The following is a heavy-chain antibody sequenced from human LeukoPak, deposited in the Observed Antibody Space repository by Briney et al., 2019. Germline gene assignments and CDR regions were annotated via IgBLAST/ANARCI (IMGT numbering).Heavy chain of an antibody. D-gene: IGHD3-10*01. CDR3: ARGLVDFGELSFNWFDP. V-gene: IGHV4-34*01. J-gene: IGHJ5*02. CDR1: GGSFSGYY. Sequence: SETLSLTCAVYGGSFSGYYWSWIRQPPGKGLEWIGEINHSGSTNYNPSLKSRVTISVDTSKNQFSLKLSSVTAADTAVYYCARGLVDFGELSFNWFDPWGQGTLVTVSS. CDR2: INHSGST.